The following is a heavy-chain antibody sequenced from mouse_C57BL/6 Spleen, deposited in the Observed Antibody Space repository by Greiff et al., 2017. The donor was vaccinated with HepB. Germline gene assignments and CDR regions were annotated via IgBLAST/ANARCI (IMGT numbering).Heavy chain of an antibody. CDR2: ISSGGDYI. V-gene: IGHV5-9-1*02. D-gene: IGHD2-3*01. J-gene: IGHJ3*01. Sequence: EVMLVESGEGLVKPGGSLKLSCAASGFTFSSYAMSWVRQTPEKRLERVAYISSGGDYIYYADTVKGRFTISRDNARNTLYLQMSSLKSEDTAMYYCTRDDGYHFAYWGQGTLVTVSA. CDR3: TRDDGYHFAY. CDR1: GFTFSSYA.